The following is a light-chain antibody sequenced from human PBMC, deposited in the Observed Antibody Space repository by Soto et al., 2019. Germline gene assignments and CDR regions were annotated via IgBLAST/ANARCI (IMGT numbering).Light chain of an antibody. J-gene: IGKJ4*01. V-gene: IGKV3-11*01. CDR1: QSVRND. Sequence: EIVLTQSPATLSLSPGERATLSCRASQSVRNDLVWYHQKPGQAPRVLIYSASNRATGIPARFSGSGSGTDFTLTISSPEPEDFAVYYCQQRTNWPPTFGGGTKVEMK. CDR2: SAS. CDR3: QQRTNWPPT.